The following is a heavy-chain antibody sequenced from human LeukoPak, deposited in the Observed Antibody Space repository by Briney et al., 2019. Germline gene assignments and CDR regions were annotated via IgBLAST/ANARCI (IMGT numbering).Heavy chain of an antibody. CDR1: GYNFTSYW. D-gene: IGHD5-24*01. J-gene: IGHJ5*02. CDR3: ARRGRRDGYNPANRFDP. CDR2: IYPGDSDT. V-gene: IGHV5-51*01. Sequence: GESLKISCKGSGYNFTSYWIGWVRQMPGKGLEWMGIIYPGDSDTRYSPSFQGQVTISADKSISTAYLQWSSLKASDTAMYYCARRGRRDGYNPANRFDPWGQGTLVTVSS.